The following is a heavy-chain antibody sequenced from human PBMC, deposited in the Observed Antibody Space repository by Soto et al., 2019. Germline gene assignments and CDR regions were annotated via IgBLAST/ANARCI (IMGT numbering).Heavy chain of an antibody. CDR3: ANSGYDFGAWDY. CDR1: GFTFSRYA. Sequence: EVQLLESGGGLVQPGGSLRLSCAASGFTFSRYAMSCVRQAPGKGLEWVSAISGSGGSTYYADSVKGRFTISGDNSKNPLYLQMNSLRAEDKAVYYCANSGYDFGAWDYWGQGTLVTVSS. CDR2: ISGSGGST. V-gene: IGHV3-23*01. J-gene: IGHJ4*02. D-gene: IGHD5-12*01.